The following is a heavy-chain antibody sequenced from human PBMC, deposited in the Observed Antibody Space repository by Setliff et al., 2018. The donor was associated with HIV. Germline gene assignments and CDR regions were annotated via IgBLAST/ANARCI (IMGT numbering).Heavy chain of an antibody. CDR1: GGSISSSSYY. J-gene: IGHJ4*02. CDR2: IYHSGST. V-gene: IGHV4-39*07. D-gene: IGHD3-22*01. CDR3: ARGRSMPTLTT. Sequence: SETLSLTCTVSGGSISSSSYYWGWVRQPPGKGLEWLGSIYHSGSTYYNPSLESRVTISIDTSNHQFSLKLSSVTAADTAVYYCARGRSMPTLTTWGQGALVTAPQ.